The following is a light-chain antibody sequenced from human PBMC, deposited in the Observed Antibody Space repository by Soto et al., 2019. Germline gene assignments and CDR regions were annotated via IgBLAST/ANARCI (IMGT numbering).Light chain of an antibody. J-gene: IGKJ1*01. CDR2: AAS. CDR3: LCYITYPWT. Sequence: IQVTQSPSSLSASVGGTATITCRASQDISSYLAWYQQKPGKPPTILIYAASTLQSGVPSRFSGSGFGTDFTLTISSLQAEDFASYYCLCYITYPWTFGQGTKVDIK. CDR1: QDISSY. V-gene: IGKV1-9*01.